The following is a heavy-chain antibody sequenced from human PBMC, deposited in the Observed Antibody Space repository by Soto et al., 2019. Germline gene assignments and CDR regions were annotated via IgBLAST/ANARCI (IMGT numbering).Heavy chain of an antibody. CDR2: IYHSGST. CDR1: WGKSVDRGGC. D-gene: IGHD3-9*01. J-gene: IGHJ6*01. V-gene: IGHV4-30-2*01. Sequence: VAWGKSVDRGGCRICIRHPPGNGLDWVGYIYHSGSTYYTPSLKSRVTISVDRSKNQFSLKLSSVTAADTAVYYCARGPPGATGYYRTYY. CDR3: ARGPPGATGYYRTYY.